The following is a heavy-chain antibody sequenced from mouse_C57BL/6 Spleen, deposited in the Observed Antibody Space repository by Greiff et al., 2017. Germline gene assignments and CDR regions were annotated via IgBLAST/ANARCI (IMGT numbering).Heavy chain of an antibody. CDR3: ARGLYYFDY. Sequence: DVQLVESGGGLVQPGGSLSLSCAASGFTFTDYYMSWVRQPPGKALEWLGFIRNKANGYTTEYSASVKGRFTISRDNSQSILYLQMNALRAEDSATYYCARGLYYFDYWGQGTTLTVSS. J-gene: IGHJ2*01. CDR1: GFTFTDYY. CDR2: IRNKANGYTT. V-gene: IGHV7-3*01.